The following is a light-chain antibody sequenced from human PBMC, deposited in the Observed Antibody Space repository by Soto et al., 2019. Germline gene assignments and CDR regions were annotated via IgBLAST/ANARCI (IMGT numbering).Light chain of an antibody. V-gene: IGKV3-20*01. J-gene: IGKJ1*01. CDR2: GAS. CDR1: QSVSSSY. Sequence: EIVLTQSPGTLSLSPGERATLSCRASQSVSSSYLAWYQQKPGQAPRLLIYGASSRATGIPDRFSGSGSGTDFTLTISRLEPEDFANYYCHQYNSYSGTFGQGTKVEIK. CDR3: HQYNSYSGT.